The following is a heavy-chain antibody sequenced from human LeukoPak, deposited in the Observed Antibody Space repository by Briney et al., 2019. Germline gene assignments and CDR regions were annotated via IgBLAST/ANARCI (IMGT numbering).Heavy chain of an antibody. CDR1: GFTFSSYW. V-gene: IGHV3-74*01. CDR2: INSDGSST. D-gene: IGHD1-1*01. J-gene: IGHJ4*02. CDR3: ARDLGRLGTFDY. Sequence: GGSLRLSCAASGFTFSSYWMHWVRQAPGKRLVWVSRINSDGSSTSYADSVKGRFTISRDNAKNTLYLQMNSLRAEDTAVYYCARDLGRLGTFDYWGQGTLVTVSS.